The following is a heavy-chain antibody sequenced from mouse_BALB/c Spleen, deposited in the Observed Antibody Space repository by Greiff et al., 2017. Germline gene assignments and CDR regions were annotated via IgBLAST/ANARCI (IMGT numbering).Heavy chain of an antibody. CDR2: ISDGGSYT. Sequence: EVHLVESGGGLVKPGGSLKLSCAASGFTFSDYYMYWVRQTPEKRLEWVATISDGGSYTYYPDSVKGRFTISRDNAKNNLFLQMSSLKSEDTAMYYCARDRTGTRAMDYWGQGTSVTVSS. D-gene: IGHD4-1*01. J-gene: IGHJ4*01. CDR3: ARDRTGTRAMDY. V-gene: IGHV5-4*02. CDR1: GFTFSDYY.